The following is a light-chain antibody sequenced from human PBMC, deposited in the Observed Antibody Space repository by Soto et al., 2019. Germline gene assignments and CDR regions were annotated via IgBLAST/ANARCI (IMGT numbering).Light chain of an antibody. Sequence: DIQMTQSQSSLSAFVEDRVTNTCQARQDITIYLNWYQQKPGKAPKLMIYDADNLATGVPSKLNGSGSETEFSLFISNLQAEDVAKYSVQQDGNLALPFGGGTKVDIK. CDR1: QDITIY. V-gene: IGKV1-33*01. J-gene: IGKJ4*01. CDR2: DAD. CDR3: QQDGNLALP.